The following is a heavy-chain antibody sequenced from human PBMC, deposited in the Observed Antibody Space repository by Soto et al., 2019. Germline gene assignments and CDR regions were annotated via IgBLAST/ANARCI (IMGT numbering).Heavy chain of an antibody. D-gene: IGHD5-12*01. Sequence: EVQPLESGGGLVQPGGSLRLSCAASGFTFSSYAMSWVRQAPGKGLEWVSAISGSGGSTYYADSVKGRFTISGDNSKNRLNLKINSLKAKAPAVFYGAKVEDRIGDSGSVPLLFSGMDVGGQGTTVTVSS. V-gene: IGHV3-23*01. CDR1: GFTFSSYA. CDR2: ISGSGGST. CDR3: AKVEDRIGDSGSVPLLFSGMDV. J-gene: IGHJ6*02.